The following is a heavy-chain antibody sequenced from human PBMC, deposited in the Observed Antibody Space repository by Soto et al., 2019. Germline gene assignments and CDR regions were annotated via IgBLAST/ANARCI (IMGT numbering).Heavy chain of an antibody. V-gene: IGHV3-30*18. D-gene: IGHD3-3*01. CDR3: AKEFPVTLESRILDS. CDR2: ISYDGSDI. J-gene: IGHJ4*02. Sequence: PGGSLRLSCAASEIIFNGFGMHWVRQAPGKGLEWVAVISYDGSDIYYADSVKGRFTISKDNSENTLYLQMNSLRAEDTAVYFCAKEFPVTLESRILDSWGQGTLVTVSS. CDR1: EIIFNGFG.